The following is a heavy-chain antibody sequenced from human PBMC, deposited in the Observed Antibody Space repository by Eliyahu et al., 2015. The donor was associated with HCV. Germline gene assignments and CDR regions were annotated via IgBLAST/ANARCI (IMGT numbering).Heavy chain of an antibody. Sequence: EVQLVESGGGXVQPGRSLRXSCAXXGXTFDDYAXHWVRQAPGKGLGWVSGISWNSGSIGYADSVKGRFTISRDNAKNSLYLQMNSLRAEDTALYYCAKXLTIWTYPIDYWGQGTLVTVSS. CDR2: ISWNSGSI. J-gene: IGHJ4*02. CDR1: GXTFDDYA. V-gene: IGHV3-9*01. D-gene: IGHD3-9*01. CDR3: AKXLTIWTYPIDY.